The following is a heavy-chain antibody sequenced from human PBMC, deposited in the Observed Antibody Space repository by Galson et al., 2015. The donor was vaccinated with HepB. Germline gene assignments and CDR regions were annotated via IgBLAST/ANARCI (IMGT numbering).Heavy chain of an antibody. CDR1: GFTFSSYG. J-gene: IGHJ4*02. CDR3: ANQPTDDLVDY. D-gene: IGHD1-26*01. V-gene: IGHV3-30*18. Sequence: SLRLSCAASGFTFSSYGMHWVRQAPGKGLEWVAVISYDGSNKYYADSVKGRFTISRDNSKNTLYLQMNSLRAEDAAVYYCANQPTDDLVDYWGQGTLVTVSS. CDR2: ISYDGSNK.